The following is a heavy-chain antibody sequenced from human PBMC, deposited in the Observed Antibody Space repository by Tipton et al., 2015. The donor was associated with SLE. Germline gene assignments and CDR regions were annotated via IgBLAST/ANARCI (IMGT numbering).Heavy chain of an antibody. Sequence: QLVQSGAEVKKPGSSVKVSCKASGGTFSSYAISWVRQAPGQGLEWMGRIIPIFGTANYAQKFQGRVTITADESTSTAYMDLSSLRSEDTAVYYCVRVRGTIFGVVIITPDYWGQGTLVTVSS. D-gene: IGHD3-3*01. CDR3: VRVRGTIFGVVIITPDY. CDR1: GGTFSSYA. V-gene: IGHV1-69*18. J-gene: IGHJ4*02. CDR2: IIPIFGTA.